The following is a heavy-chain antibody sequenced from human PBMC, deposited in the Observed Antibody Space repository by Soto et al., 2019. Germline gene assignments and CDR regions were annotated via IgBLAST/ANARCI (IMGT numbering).Heavy chain of an antibody. CDR3: ERVPALHGPDG. CDR2: ISYDGSNK. Sequence: GGSLRLSCAASGFTFSSYAMHWVRQAPGKGLEWVAVISYDGSNKYYADSVKGRFTISRDNSKNTLYLQMNSLRAEDTAVYYCERVPALHGPDGWGQGTLVTVSS. D-gene: IGHD4-4*01. CDR1: GFTFSSYA. V-gene: IGHV3-30-3*01. J-gene: IGHJ4*02.